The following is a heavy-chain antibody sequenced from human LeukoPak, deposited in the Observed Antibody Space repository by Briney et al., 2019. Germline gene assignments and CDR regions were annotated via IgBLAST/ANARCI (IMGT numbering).Heavy chain of an antibody. Sequence: GESLKISCKGSGYSFTSYWIGWVRQMPGKGLEWMGIIYPGDSDTRYSPSFQGQVTISADKSISTAYLQWSSLKASDTAMCYCARRGYSYGTYYYYYYYMDVWGKGTTVTVSS. CDR3: ARRGYSYGTYYYYYYYMDV. V-gene: IGHV5-51*01. J-gene: IGHJ6*03. D-gene: IGHD5-18*01. CDR1: GYSFTSYW. CDR2: IYPGDSDT.